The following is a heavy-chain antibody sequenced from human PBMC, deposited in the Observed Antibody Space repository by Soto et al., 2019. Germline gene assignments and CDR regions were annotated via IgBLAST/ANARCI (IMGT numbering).Heavy chain of an antibody. CDR3: VRDSSGYLNGFDP. Sequence: PGGSLRLSCAASGFIFSSYSMNWVRQAPGKGLEWVSYISSSSTIYYADSVKGRFTISRDNAKNSLYLQMNSLRAEDTAVYYCVRDSSGYLNGFDPWRQGKLVTVS. CDR1: GFIFSSYS. D-gene: IGHD3-22*01. CDR2: ISSSSTI. V-gene: IGHV3-48*01. J-gene: IGHJ5*02.